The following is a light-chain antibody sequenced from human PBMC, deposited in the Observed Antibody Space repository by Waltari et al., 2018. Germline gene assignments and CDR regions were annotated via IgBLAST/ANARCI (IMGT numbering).Light chain of an antibody. Sequence: EILMTQSPAPLSVFPGEGAPLSCRASQSIRSNLAWYQHKPGQAPRLLIYGASTRATGIPARFSGSGSGTEFTLTISSLQSEDFAVYFCQQYDNWLGTFGQGTKVEIK. CDR3: QQYDNWLGT. J-gene: IGKJ1*01. CDR2: GAS. V-gene: IGKV3-15*01. CDR1: QSIRSN.